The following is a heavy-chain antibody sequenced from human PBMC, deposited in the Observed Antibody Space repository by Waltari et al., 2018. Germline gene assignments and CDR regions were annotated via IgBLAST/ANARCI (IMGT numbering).Heavy chain of an antibody. CDR3: ALAMYSSGWSLDY. CDR2: ISYDGSNK. Sequence: QVQLVESGGGVVQPGRSLRLSCAASGFTFSSYGMHWVRQAPGKGVGWVSVISYDGSNKYYADSVKGRFTISRDNSKNTLYLQMNSLRAEDTAVYYCALAMYSSGWSLDYWGQGTLVTVSS. V-gene: IGHV3-30*03. D-gene: IGHD6-19*01. J-gene: IGHJ4*02. CDR1: GFTFSSYG.